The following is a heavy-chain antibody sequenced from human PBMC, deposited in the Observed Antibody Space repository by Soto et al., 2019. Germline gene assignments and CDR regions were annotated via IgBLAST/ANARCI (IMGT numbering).Heavy chain of an antibody. V-gene: IGHV3-74*01. CDR3: IRGPRASPSGTGAY. J-gene: IGHJ4*02. Sequence: PGVSLRISWEASGFVFKMYDMHWVRQVPGKGPEWVARKSEDGKTTKYADSVTARFTISRHNSKDTLYLQLENLRGDDTGLYYCIRGPRASPSGTGAYWGQGTQVTVSS. CDR2: KSEDGKTT. D-gene: IGHD1-26*01. CDR1: GFVFKMYD.